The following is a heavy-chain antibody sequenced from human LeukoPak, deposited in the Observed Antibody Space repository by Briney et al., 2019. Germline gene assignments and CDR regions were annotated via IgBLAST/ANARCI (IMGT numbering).Heavy chain of an antibody. CDR2: IKSKTDGGTT. D-gene: IGHD3-3*01. CDR1: GFTFNNAW. J-gene: IGHJ4*02. CDR3: TTKGSRLLEWLFNSLDY. V-gene: IGHV3-15*01. Sequence: GGSLRLSCAASGFTFNNAWMSWVRQAPGKGLEWVGRIKSKTDGGTTDYAAPVKGRFTISRDDSKNTLYLQMNSLKTEDTAVYYCTTKGSRLLEWLFNSLDYWGQGTLVTASS.